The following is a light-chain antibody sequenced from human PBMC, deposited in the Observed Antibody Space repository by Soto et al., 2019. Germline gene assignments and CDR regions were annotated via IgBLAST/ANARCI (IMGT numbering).Light chain of an antibody. CDR1: QSVSSSY. J-gene: IGKJ5*01. Sequence: IGLYQSPGTLSLSPGERATLSYRASQSVSSSYLAWYQQRPGQAPRLLIYGASSRATGIPDRFSGSEYRTDFTLTISSLQSEDFAVYYCQQYNMWPNTFGEGTRLEIK. V-gene: IGKV3-20*01. CDR3: QQYNMWPNT. CDR2: GAS.